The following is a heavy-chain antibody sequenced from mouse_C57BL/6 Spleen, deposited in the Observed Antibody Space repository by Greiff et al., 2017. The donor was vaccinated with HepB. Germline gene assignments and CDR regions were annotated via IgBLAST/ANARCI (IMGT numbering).Heavy chain of an antibody. CDR3: ARSWDLLEDY. V-gene: IGHV1-64*01. J-gene: IGHJ2*01. CDR2: IHPNSGST. CDR1: GYTFTSYW. D-gene: IGHD2-1*01. Sequence: QVQLQQPGAELVKPGASVKLSCKASGYTFTSYWMPWVKQRPGQGLEWIGMIHPNSGSTNYNEKFKSKATLTVDKSSSTAYMQLSSLTSEDSAVYYCARSWDLLEDYWGQGTTLTVSS.